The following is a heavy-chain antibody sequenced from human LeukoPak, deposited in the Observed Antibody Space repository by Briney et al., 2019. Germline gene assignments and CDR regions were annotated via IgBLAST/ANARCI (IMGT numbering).Heavy chain of an antibody. CDR2: ISTSSTYM. CDR3: ARGLSSFDY. J-gene: IGHJ4*02. V-gene: IGHV3-21*01. Sequence: SGGSLRLSCAASGFSFSSCGMNWVRQAPGKGLEWVSSISTSSTYMSYTDSVKGRFTISRDNAKNSLYLQVNSLRAEDTAVYYCARGLSSFDYWGQGTLVTVSS. D-gene: IGHD6-6*01. CDR1: GFSFSSCG.